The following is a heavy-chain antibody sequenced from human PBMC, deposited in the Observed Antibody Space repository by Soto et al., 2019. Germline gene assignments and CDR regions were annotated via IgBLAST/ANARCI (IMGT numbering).Heavy chain of an antibody. J-gene: IGHJ4*02. CDR1: GYTFTSYY. V-gene: IGHV1-46*03. CDR3: ARALGYCSGGSCYTFDY. CDR2: INPSGGST. D-gene: IGHD2-15*01. Sequence: QVQLVQSGAEVKKPGASVKVSCKASGYTFTSYYMHWVRQAPGQGLEWMGIINPSGGSTSYAQKFQGRVTMTRDTSTSTVYMELSSLRSEDTAVYYCARALGYCSGGSCYTFDYWGQGTLVTVSS.